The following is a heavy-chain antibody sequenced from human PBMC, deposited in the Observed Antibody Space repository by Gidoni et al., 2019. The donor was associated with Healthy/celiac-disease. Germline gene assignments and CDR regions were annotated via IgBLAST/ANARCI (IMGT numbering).Heavy chain of an antibody. CDR1: GFTFRSYW. V-gene: IGHV3-74*01. CDR3: ARDRDSSGWYVEDY. J-gene: IGHJ4*02. D-gene: IGHD6-19*01. Sequence: EVQLVESGGGLVQPGWSLRLSCAASGFTFRSYWMHWVRQAPGKGLVWVSRIHSDGSSTSYADSVKGRFTISRDNAKNTLYLQMNSLRAEDTAVYYCARDRDSSGWYVEDYWGQGTLVTVSS. CDR2: IHSDGSST.